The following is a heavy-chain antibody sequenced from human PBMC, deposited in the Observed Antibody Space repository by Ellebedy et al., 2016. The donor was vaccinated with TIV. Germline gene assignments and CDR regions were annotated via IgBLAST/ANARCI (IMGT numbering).Heavy chain of an antibody. CDR3: VGALHYSSYF. CDR1: GFTFSSLW. V-gene: IGHV3-74*03. J-gene: IGHJ4*02. Sequence: GGSLRLSCAASGFTFSSLWMHWVRQAPGKGLVWVSLITSDGSTTTYADSVKGRFTISRDNAKNTLYLQMNSLGVEDTAVYYCVGALHYSSYFWGQGALVTVSS. CDR2: ITSDGSTT. D-gene: IGHD2-15*01.